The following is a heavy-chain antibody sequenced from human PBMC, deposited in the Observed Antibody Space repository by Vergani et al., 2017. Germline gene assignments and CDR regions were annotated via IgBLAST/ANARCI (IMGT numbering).Heavy chain of an antibody. CDR3: ARQIEQLGPHYYYYYYMDV. J-gene: IGHJ6*03. CDR1: GYSFTSYW. CDR2: IYPGDSDT. V-gene: IGHV5-51*01. Sequence: EVQLVQSGAEVKKPGESLKISCKGSGYSFTSYWIGWVRQMPGKGLEWMGIIYPGDSDTRYSPSFQGQVTISADKSISPAYLQWSSLKAPDTAMYYCARQIEQLGPHYYYYYYMDVWGKGTTVTVSS. D-gene: IGHD6-6*01.